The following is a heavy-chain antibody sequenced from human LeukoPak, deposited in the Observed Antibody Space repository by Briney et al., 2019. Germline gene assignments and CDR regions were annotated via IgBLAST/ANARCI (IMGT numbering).Heavy chain of an antibody. D-gene: IGHD3-22*01. Sequence: GRAGRLSCAASGFTFGRFAMSWVRELSGRGLEWVSSISGYGHQTYYADSVKGRFSVSRDNSKNILYLQMDSLRADDSALYYCAKDANYYDSSGYLIPFDYWGQGTLVTVSS. CDR1: GFTFGRFA. CDR3: AKDANYYDSSGYLIPFDY. CDR2: ISGYGHQT. V-gene: IGHV3-23*01. J-gene: IGHJ4*02.